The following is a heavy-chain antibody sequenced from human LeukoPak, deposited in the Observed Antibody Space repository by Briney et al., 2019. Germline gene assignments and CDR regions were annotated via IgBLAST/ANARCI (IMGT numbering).Heavy chain of an antibody. D-gene: IGHD4-11*01. CDR1: GGSISSYY. J-gene: IGHJ5*02. CDR3: ARGLSGYSNYGRWFDP. CDR2: IYTSGST. V-gene: IGHV4-4*07. Sequence: SETLSLTCTVSGGSISSYYWSRIRQPAGKGLEWIGRIYTSGSTNYNPSLKSRVTMSVDTSKNQFSLKLSSVTAADTAVYYCARGLSGYSNYGRWFDPWGQGTLVTVSS.